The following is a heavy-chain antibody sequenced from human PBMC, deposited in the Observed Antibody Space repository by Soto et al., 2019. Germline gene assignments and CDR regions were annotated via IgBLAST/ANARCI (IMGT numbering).Heavy chain of an antibody. D-gene: IGHD2-2*01. CDR1: GFTFSSYE. Sequence: GGSLRLSCTAAGFTFSSYEMNWVRQAPGKGLEWVSYISYSGSTIYYADSVKGRFTISRDNAKNSLYLQMNSLRAEDTAVYHCARGPQFPDIEVIPGAVDDWGQGTLVTVSS. CDR3: ARGPQFPDIEVIPGAVDD. CDR2: ISYSGSTI. J-gene: IGHJ4*02. V-gene: IGHV3-48*03.